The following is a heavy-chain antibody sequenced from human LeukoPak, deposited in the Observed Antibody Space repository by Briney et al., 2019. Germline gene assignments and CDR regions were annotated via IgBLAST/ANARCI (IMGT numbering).Heavy chain of an antibody. CDR3: ARVGREGTAMATAADY. CDR1: GYTFTSYD. Sequence: ASVKVSCKASGYTFTSYDISWVRQAPGQGLEWMGWISAYNGNTNYAQKLQGRVTMTTDTSTSTAYMELRSLRSDDTAVYYCARVGREGTAMATAADYWGQGTLVTVSS. V-gene: IGHV1-18*01. J-gene: IGHJ4*02. D-gene: IGHD5-18*01. CDR2: ISAYNGNT.